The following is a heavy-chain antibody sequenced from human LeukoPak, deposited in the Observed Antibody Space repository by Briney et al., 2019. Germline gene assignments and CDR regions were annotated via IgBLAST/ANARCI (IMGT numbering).Heavy chain of an antibody. J-gene: IGHJ4*02. V-gene: IGHV5-51*01. CDR3: ARPEGRAYSSGWYGGY. CDR1: GYSFTSYW. Sequence: GESLKISCKGSGYSFTSYWIGWVRQMPGKGLEWMGIIYPGDSDTRYSPSFQGQVTISADKSISTAYLQWSSLKASDIAMYYCARPEGRAYSSGWYGGYWGQGTLVTVSS. CDR2: IYPGDSDT. D-gene: IGHD6-19*01.